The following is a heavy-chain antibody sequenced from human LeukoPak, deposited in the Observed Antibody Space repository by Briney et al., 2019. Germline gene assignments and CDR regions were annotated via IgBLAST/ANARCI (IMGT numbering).Heavy chain of an antibody. D-gene: IGHD4-17*01. V-gene: IGHV4-34*01. J-gene: IGHJ4*02. CDR3: ARNIDYGDYGFDY. CDR1: GGXFSGYY. Sequence: SETLSLTCAVYGGXFSGYYCSWIRQPPGKGLEWIGEINHSGSTNYNPSLKSRVTISVDTSKNQFSLKLRSVNAADTAVYYCARNIDYGDYGFDYWGQGTLVTVSS. CDR2: INHSGST.